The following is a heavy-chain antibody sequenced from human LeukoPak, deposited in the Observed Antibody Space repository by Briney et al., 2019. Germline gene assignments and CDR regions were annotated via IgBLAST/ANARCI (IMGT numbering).Heavy chain of an antibody. CDR3: ATGGFDY. V-gene: IGHV3-30*04. CDR1: GFTFSSYA. Sequence: PGGSLRPSCAASGFTFSSYAMHWVRQAPGKGLEWVAVISYDGSNKYYADSVKGRFTISRDNSKNTLYLQMNSLRAEDTAVYYCATGGFDYWGQGTLVTVSS. J-gene: IGHJ4*02. CDR2: ISYDGSNK. D-gene: IGHD3-10*01.